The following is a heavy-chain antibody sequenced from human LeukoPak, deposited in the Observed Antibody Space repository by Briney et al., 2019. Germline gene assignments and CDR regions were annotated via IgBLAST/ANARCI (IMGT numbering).Heavy chain of an antibody. CDR1: GYSISSGYY. CDR2: IYHSGST. CDR3: ARSPSPYNWNDGGLFDY. V-gene: IGHV4-38-2*02. Sequence: SETLSLTCTVSGYSISSGYYWGWIRQPPGKGLEWIGSIYHSGSTYYSPSLKSRVTISVDTSKNQFSLKLSSVTAADTAVYYCARSPSPYNWNDGGLFDYWGQGTLVTVSS. J-gene: IGHJ4*02. D-gene: IGHD1-20*01.